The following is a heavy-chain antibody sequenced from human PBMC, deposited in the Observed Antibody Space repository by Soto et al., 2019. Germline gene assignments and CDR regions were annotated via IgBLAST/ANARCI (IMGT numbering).Heavy chain of an antibody. D-gene: IGHD4-4*01. CDR3: AKDLGNYSNYALLDY. CDR1: GFTFSSYA. Sequence: EVQLLESGGGLVQPGGSLRLSCAASGFTFSSYAMSWVRQAPGKGLGWVSAISGSGGSTYYADTVKGRFTISRDNSKNTLYLQMNSLRAEDTAVYYCAKDLGNYSNYALLDYWGQGTLVTVSS. CDR2: ISGSGGST. J-gene: IGHJ4*02. V-gene: IGHV3-23*01.